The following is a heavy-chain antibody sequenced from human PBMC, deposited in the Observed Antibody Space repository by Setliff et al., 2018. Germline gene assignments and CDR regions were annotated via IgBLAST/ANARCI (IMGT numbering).Heavy chain of an antibody. CDR3: RFWSGYLKNDF. CDR1: GYSITNGYY. V-gene: IGHV4-34*01. J-gene: IGHJ4*02. CDR2: FDHSGTT. D-gene: IGHD3-3*01. Sequence: SETLSLTCVVSGYSITNGYYWGWVRQPPEERLEWIAEFDHSGTTKYNPSLMGRVTISVDTSKNQFSLRLSSVTAADTAVYYCRFWSGYLKNDFWGQGTLVTVSS.